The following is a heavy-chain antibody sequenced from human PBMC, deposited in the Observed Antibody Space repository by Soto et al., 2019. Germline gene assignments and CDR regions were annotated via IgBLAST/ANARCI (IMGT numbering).Heavy chain of an antibody. J-gene: IGHJ3*01. D-gene: IGHD3-16*01. V-gene: IGHV3-23*04. CDR3: ARGGRGLRGAFDV. CDR2: ISGSGGGT. CDR1: KFTFSAYA. Sequence: EVQVVESGGGLVQPGGSLRLSCATSKFTFSAYAMTWVRQAPGEGLEWVSSISGSGGGTSYADSVKGRFSISRDNSKNTLYLQLDSLRPDDTAVYYCARGGRGLRGAFDVWGQGTEVSVS.